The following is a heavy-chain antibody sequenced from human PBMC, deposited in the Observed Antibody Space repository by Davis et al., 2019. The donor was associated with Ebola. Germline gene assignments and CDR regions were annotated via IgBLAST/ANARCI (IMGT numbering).Heavy chain of an antibody. D-gene: IGHD4-17*01. J-gene: IGHJ6*02. V-gene: IGHV3-21*04. Sequence: PGGSLRLSCAASGFTFSTYTMNWVRRAPGRGLEWVSSISSSGINMKYSDSVKGRFTISRDNSRNTLYLQMNGLRVEDTAVYYCARGNYGDYIVLYYYNMDVWGQGTTVTVSS. CDR2: ISSSGINM. CDR1: GFTFSTYT. CDR3: ARGNYGDYIVLYYYNMDV.